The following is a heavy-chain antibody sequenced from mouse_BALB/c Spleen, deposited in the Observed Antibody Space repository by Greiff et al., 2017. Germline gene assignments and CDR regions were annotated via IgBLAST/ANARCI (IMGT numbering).Heavy chain of an antibody. CDR3: TRGVGPTSWFAD. J-gene: IGHJ3*01. CDR2: IYPGNSDT. CDR1: GYTFTSYW. V-gene: IGHV1-5*01. Sequence: EVQLQQSGTVLARPGASVKMSCKASGYTFTSYWMHWVKQRPGQGLEWIGAIYPGNSDTSYNQKFKGKAKLTAVTSTSTAYMELSSLTNEDSAVYYCTRGVGPTSWFADWGQGTLVTVSA.